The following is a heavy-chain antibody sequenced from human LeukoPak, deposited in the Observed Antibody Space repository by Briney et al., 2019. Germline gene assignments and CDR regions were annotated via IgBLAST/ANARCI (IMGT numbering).Heavy chain of an antibody. Sequence: PGGSLRLSCAASGFTFSSYSMNWVRQAPGKGLEWVAYINSSSSYIYYADSVKGRFTISRDNAKNSLYLQMNSLRAEDTAVYYCARDGGWYEDFDIWGQGTMVTVSS. CDR2: INSSSSYI. J-gene: IGHJ3*02. V-gene: IGHV3-21*01. D-gene: IGHD6-19*01. CDR1: GFTFSSYS. CDR3: ARDGGWYEDFDI.